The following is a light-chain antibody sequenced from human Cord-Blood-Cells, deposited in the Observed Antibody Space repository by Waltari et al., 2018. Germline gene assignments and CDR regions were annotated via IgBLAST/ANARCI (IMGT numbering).Light chain of an antibody. J-gene: IGKJ3*01. CDR2: AAS. V-gene: IGKV1-39*01. Sequence: DIQMTQSPSSLSASVGDRVTITCRASQSISSYLNCYQQKPGKAPKLLIYAASSLQSGVPSRFSGSGSGTDFTLTISSLQPEDFATYYCQQSYSTPFTCGPGTKVDIK. CDR3: QQSYSTPFT. CDR1: QSISSY.